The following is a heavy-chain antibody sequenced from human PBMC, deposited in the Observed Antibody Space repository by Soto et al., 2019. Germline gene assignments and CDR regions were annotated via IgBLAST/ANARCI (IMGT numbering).Heavy chain of an antibody. J-gene: IGHJ4*02. CDR1: GYIFTDYY. CDR3: ARGLAAIGRATDC. D-gene: IGHD2-15*01. Sequence: QVQLVQSGAEVKEPGASVRVSCKASGYIFTDYYLHWVRQAPGQGLEWMGWISPNNGATLYARKFQGRVTMTRDTSISTAFMDVHTLTSDDTAVYYCARGLAAIGRATDCWGQGTLVTVSS. CDR2: ISPNNGAT. V-gene: IGHV1-2*02.